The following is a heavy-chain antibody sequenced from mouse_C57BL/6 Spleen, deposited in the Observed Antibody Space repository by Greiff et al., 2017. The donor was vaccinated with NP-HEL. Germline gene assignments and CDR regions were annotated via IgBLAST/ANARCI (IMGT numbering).Heavy chain of an antibody. V-gene: IGHV1-59*01. J-gene: IGHJ2*01. Sequence: QVQLQQPGAELVRPGTSVKLSCKASGYTFTSYWMHWVKQRPGQGLEWIGVIDPSDSYTNYNQKFKGKATLTVDTSSSTAYMQLSSLTSEDSAVYYCARRGNWPLFDYWGQGTTLTVSS. D-gene: IGHD4-1*01. CDR1: GYTFTSYW. CDR3: ARRGNWPLFDY. CDR2: IDPSDSYT.